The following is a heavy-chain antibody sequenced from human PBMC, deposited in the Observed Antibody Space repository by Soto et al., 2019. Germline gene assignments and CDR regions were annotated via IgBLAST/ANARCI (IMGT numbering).Heavy chain of an antibody. Sequence: QVQLQQWGTRLLKSSETLSLTCAVYGGSFSGYYWNWIRQPPGKGVEWIGEINHSGSTNYNPSLKSRVTISVDTSKNQFSLKVSSVTAADTAVYYCARRYCSSTSCYARPIDYWGQGTLVTVSS. CDR2: INHSGST. V-gene: IGHV4-34*01. CDR3: ARRYCSSTSCYARPIDY. D-gene: IGHD2-2*01. CDR1: GGSFSGYY. J-gene: IGHJ4*02.